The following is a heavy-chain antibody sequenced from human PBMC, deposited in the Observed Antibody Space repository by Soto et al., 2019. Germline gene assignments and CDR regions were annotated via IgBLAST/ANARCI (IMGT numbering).Heavy chain of an antibody. CDR3: ARDLSGRADV. CDR2: LNEDGSFT. D-gene: IGHD3-10*01. CDR1: EFTFSSYW. V-gene: IGHV3-74*01. J-gene: IGHJ6*02. Sequence: GGSLRLSCVASEFTFSSYWMHWVRQVPGKGLVWVSRLNEDGSFTTYADSVKGRFTISRDNAKKTLYLQMNSLRAEDTAVYYCARDLSGRADVWGQGTTVTVSS.